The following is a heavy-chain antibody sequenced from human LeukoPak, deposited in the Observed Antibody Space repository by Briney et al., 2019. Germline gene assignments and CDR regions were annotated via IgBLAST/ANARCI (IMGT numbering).Heavy chain of an antibody. Sequence: ASVKVSCKASGYTFTGYYMHWVRQAPGEGLEWMEWINPNSGGTNYAQKFQGWVTMTRDTSISTAYMEQSRLRSDDTAVYYCARSLQSYDSSGYLWEFDYWGQGTLVTVSS. J-gene: IGHJ4*02. CDR2: INPNSGGT. V-gene: IGHV1-2*04. D-gene: IGHD3-22*01. CDR3: ARSLQSYDSSGYLWEFDY. CDR1: GYTFTGYY.